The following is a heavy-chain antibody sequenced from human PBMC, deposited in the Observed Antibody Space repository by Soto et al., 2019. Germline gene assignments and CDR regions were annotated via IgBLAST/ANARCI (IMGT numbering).Heavy chain of an antibody. CDR2: ISGSGGST. CDR1: GFTFSSYA. D-gene: IGHD6-13*01. CDR3: AKDQGRRIAAACIEY. Sequence: GGSLRLSCAASGFTFSSYAMSWVRQAPGKGLEWVSAISGSGGSTYYADSVKGRFTISRDNSKNTLYLQMNSLRAEDTAVYYCAKDQGRRIAAACIEYWGQGTLVTVSS. V-gene: IGHV3-23*01. J-gene: IGHJ4*02.